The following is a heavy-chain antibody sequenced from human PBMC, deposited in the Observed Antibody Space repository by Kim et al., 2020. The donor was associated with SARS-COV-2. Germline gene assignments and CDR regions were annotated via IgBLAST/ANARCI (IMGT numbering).Heavy chain of an antibody. CDR1: GFTFSDYY. J-gene: IGHJ4*02. CDR2: ISSSSTYT. D-gene: IGHD6-13*01. Sequence: GGSLRLSCAASGFTFSDYYMSWIRQAPGKGLEWVSYISSSSTYTNYAESVKGRFTISRDNAENSLYLQMNSLRAEDTAVYYCARRGSSWYSQIDYWGQGT. CDR3: ARRGSSWYSQIDY. V-gene: IGHV3-11*03.